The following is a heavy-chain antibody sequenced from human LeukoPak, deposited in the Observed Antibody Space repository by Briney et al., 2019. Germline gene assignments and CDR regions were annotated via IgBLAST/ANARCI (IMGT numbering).Heavy chain of an antibody. CDR2: ISTYNGNT. J-gene: IGHJ4*02. V-gene: IGHV1-18*01. Sequence: SVKVSLKASRYIFTRFGINWVRQPAGQGLDWMGWISTYNGNTNYAQRLQGRVTMTTDTSTSRVYMDVRSLRSDDTAVYYCARDRAGGAWYTTFDYWGQGTLVTVSS. D-gene: IGHD6-13*01. CDR3: ARDRAGGAWYTTFDY. CDR1: RYIFTRFG.